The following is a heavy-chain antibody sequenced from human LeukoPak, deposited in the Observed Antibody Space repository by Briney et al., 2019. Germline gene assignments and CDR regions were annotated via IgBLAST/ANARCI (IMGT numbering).Heavy chain of an antibody. Sequence: PGGSLRLSCAASGFTFSSYAMHWVRRAPGKGLEWVAVISYDGSNKYYADSVKGRFTISRDNSKNTLYLQMNSLRAEDTAVYYCARDRVVPAAIIYYYYYGMDVWGQGTTVTVSS. CDR3: ARDRVVPAAIIYYYYYGMDV. V-gene: IGHV3-30-3*01. CDR2: ISYDGSNK. D-gene: IGHD2-2*01. CDR1: GFTFSSYA. J-gene: IGHJ6*02.